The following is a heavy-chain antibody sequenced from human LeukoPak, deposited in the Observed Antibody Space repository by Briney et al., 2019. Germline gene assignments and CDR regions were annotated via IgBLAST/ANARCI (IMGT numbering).Heavy chain of an antibody. D-gene: IGHD3-22*01. CDR1: GYTFTAYY. Sequence: ASVKVSCKASGYTFTAYYMHWVRQAPGQGLEWMGWINPNSGGTNYAQKFQGRVTMTRDTSISTAYMELSRLRSDDTAVYYCARVFSTNYYDNRGWFDPWGQGTLVTVSS. CDR3: ARVFSTNYYDNRGWFDP. J-gene: IGHJ5*02. CDR2: INPNSGGT. V-gene: IGHV1-2*02.